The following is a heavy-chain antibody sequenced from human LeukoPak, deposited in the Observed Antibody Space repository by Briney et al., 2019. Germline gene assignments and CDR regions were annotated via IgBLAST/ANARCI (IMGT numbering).Heavy chain of an antibody. CDR1: GYSISSGYY. Sequence: TASETLSLTCTVSGYSISSGYYWGWIRQPPGKGLEWIGSIYHSGSTYYNPSLKSRVTISVDTSKNQFSLKLSSVTAADTAVYYCATSPELELGEVNFDYWGQGTLVTVSS. CDR2: IYHSGST. V-gene: IGHV4-38-2*02. CDR3: ATSPELELGEVNFDY. J-gene: IGHJ4*02. D-gene: IGHD1-7*01.